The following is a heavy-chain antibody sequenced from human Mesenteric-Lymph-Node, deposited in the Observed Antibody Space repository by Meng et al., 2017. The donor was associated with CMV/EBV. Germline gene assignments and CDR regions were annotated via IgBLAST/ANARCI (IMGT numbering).Heavy chain of an antibody. Sequence: GESLKISCAASGFTVSSNYMSWVRQAPGKGLEWVSVIYSGGSTYYADSVKGRFTISRDNSKNTLYLQMNSLRAEDTAVYYCARDRAIAATSIYYYYYGMDVWGQGTTVTVSS. V-gene: IGHV3-66*02. J-gene: IGHJ6*02. CDR2: IYSGGST. CDR3: ARDRAIAATSIYYYYYGMDV. CDR1: GFTVSSNY. D-gene: IGHD5-12*01.